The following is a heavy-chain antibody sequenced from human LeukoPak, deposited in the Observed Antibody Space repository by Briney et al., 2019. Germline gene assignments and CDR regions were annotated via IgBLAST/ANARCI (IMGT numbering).Heavy chain of an antibody. CDR1: GYTFTGYY. CDR3: ARGVGYSGGNWFDP. J-gene: IGHJ5*02. D-gene: IGHD5-18*01. CDR2: MNPNSGNT. Sequence: GASVKVSCKASGYTFTGYYMHWVRQAPGQGLEWMGWMNPNSGNTGYAQKFQGRVTMTRNTSISTAYMELSSLRSEDTAVYYCARGVGYSGGNWFDPWGQGTLVTVSS. V-gene: IGHV1-8*02.